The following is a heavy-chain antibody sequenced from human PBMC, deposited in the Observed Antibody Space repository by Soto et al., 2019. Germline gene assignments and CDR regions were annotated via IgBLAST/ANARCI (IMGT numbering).Heavy chain of an antibody. V-gene: IGHV1-2*04. J-gene: IGHJ6*03. CDR3: ARESGGATATLDYYYFYMDV. D-gene: IGHD5-12*01. Sequence: QVQLVQSGAEVKKPGASVTVSCRSSGDTFNDYYIHWVRQAPGQGLEWMRWINPNSGVTKYAQKFQGWVSMTRDTSIRTVFMQLSRLRSDDTAVYYCARESGGATATLDYYYFYMDVWCTGTTVTVSS. CDR1: GDTFNDYY. CDR2: INPNSGVT.